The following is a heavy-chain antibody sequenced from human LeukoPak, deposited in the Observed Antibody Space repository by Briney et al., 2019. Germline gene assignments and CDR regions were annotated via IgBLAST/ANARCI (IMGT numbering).Heavy chain of an antibody. Sequence: RGSLRLSCAASGFSFSNFAMYWVRQAPGNGLEWVSFIRYDGSETQSAESVKGRFTTSRDNSKNTLYLQMTGLAVEDTAVYYCARDLQTFGDFDLWGQGILVIVTS. V-gene: IGHV3-30*02. CDR1: GFSFSNFA. CDR3: ARDLQTFGDFDL. D-gene: IGHD3-10*01. J-gene: IGHJ4*02. CDR2: IRYDGSET.